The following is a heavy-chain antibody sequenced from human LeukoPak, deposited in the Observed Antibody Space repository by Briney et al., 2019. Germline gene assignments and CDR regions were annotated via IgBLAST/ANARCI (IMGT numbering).Heavy chain of an antibody. Sequence: ETLCVTCAVYGGSFSGYYWSWIRQPPGKGLEWIGEINHSGSTNYNPSLKSRVTISVDTSKNQFSLKLSSVTAADTAVYHCARGMYYFSQYFDYWGQGTLDPVSS. CDR1: GGSFSGYY. D-gene: IGHD3-10*01. V-gene: IGHV4-34*01. CDR2: INHSGST. J-gene: IGHJ4*02. CDR3: ARGMYYFSQYFDY.